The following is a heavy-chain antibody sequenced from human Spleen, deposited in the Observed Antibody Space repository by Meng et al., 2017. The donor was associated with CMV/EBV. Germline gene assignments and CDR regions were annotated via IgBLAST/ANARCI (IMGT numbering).Heavy chain of an antibody. D-gene: IGHD3-10*01. CDR1: GFTLNDYT. V-gene: IGHV3-43*01. CDR2: ITWDGGST. J-gene: IGHJ4*02. CDR3: ARGGDYRYYFDH. Sequence: EVQLVESGGVVVQPGGSLSLSCAASGFTLNDYTMQWVRQAPGKGLEWVSVITWDGGSTHYADSVKGRFTISRDNSKNILYLQMNSLRAEDTAVYYCARGGDYRYYFDHWGQGTLVTVSS.